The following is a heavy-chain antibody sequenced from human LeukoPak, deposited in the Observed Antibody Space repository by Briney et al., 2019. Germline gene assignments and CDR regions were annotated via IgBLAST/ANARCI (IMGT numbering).Heavy chain of an antibody. J-gene: IGHJ4*02. Sequence: SETLSLTCDVYGGSFSGYHWSWIRQSPGKGLEWIGEINHSGSTNYNPSLKNRVTISVDTSKNQFSLKVSSVTAADTAVYYCARRPDGFDYWGQGTLVTVSS. V-gene: IGHV4-34*01. CDR3: ARRPDGFDY. CDR1: GGSFSGYH. D-gene: IGHD5-24*01. CDR2: INHSGST.